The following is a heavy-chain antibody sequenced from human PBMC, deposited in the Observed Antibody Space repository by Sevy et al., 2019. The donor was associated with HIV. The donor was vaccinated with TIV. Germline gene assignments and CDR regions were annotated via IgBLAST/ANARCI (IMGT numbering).Heavy chain of an antibody. V-gene: IGHV3-30*18. Sequence: GGSLRLSCAASGFTFSTYGMHWVRQAPGKGLEWVAVISSDGSHKWYGDSVKGRFTISRDNSKNTMNLQMSSLRAEDTAVSYCAKDSGYSSDWYPGYWGQGNLVTVSS. CDR3: AKDSGYSSDWYPGY. CDR2: ISSDGSHK. CDR1: GFTFSTYG. D-gene: IGHD6-19*01. J-gene: IGHJ4*02.